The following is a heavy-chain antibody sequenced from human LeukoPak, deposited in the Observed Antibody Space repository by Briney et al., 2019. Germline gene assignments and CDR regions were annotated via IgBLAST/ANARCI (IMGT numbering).Heavy chain of an antibody. CDR3: ATGFWELLSPATPHHTSGFDY. D-gene: IGHD1-26*01. J-gene: IGHJ4*02. CDR2: FDPEDGET. V-gene: IGHV1-24*01. Sequence: GASVKVSCKVSGYTLTELSMHWARQAPGKGLEWMGGFDPEDGETIYAQKFQGRVTMTEDTSTDTAYMELSSLRSEDTAVYYCATGFWELLSPATPHHTSGFDYWGQGTLVTVSS. CDR1: GYTLTELS.